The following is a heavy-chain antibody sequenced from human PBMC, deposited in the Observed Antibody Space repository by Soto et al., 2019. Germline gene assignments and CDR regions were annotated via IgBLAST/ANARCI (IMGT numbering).Heavy chain of an antibody. CDR1: GFTFSSYG. CDR3: AKNRDPMTTVTEIDY. J-gene: IGHJ4*02. CDR2: LWYEGSNI. Sequence: VQLVESGGGVVQPGRSLRLSCAASGFTFSSYGMHWVRQAPGKGMEWVELLWYEGSNIYYADPVKGRFTLSRDNSKNTLNLQMNSLRADDTAIYYWAKNRDPMTTVTEIDYWGQGTLVTVSS. V-gene: IGHV3-33*06. D-gene: IGHD4-17*01.